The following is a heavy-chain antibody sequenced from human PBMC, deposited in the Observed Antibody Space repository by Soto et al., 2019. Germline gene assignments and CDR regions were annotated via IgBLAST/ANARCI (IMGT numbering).Heavy chain of an antibody. V-gene: IGHV1-69*13. CDR1: GGTFSGYA. CDR3: ARDNSGYSGYDAPQGY. D-gene: IGHD5-12*01. CDR2: IIPIFGTA. Sequence: SVKVSCKASGGTFSGYAISWVRQAPGQGLEWMGGIIPIFGTANYAQKFQGRVTITADESTSTAYMGLSSLRSEDTAVYYCARDNSGYSGYDAPQGYWGQGTLVTVSS. J-gene: IGHJ4*02.